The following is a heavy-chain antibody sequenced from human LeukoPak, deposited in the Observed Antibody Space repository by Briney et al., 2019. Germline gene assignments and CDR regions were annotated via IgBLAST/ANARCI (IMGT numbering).Heavy chain of an antibody. Sequence: SETLSLTCAVSGYSISSGYYWGWIRQPPGKGLEWIGSIYHSGSTYYNPSLKSRVTISVDTSKNQFSLKLSSVTAADTAVYYCATKAVAGSGAFDIWGQGTMVTVSS. CDR2: IYHSGST. D-gene: IGHD6-19*01. CDR3: ATKAVAGSGAFDI. V-gene: IGHV4-38-2*01. J-gene: IGHJ3*02. CDR1: GYSISSGYY.